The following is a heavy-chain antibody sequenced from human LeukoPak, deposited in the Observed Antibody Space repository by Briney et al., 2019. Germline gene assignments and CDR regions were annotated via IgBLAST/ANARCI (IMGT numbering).Heavy chain of an antibody. Sequence: SETLSLTCTVSGGSISSSSYYWGWIRQPPGEGLEWIGSIYYSGSTYYNPSLKSRVTISVDTSKNQFSLKVSSVTAADTAVYYCARVSWFPGTSYYYMDAWGKGTTVTVSS. J-gene: IGHJ6*03. CDR2: IYYSGST. V-gene: IGHV4-39*07. CDR1: GGSISSSSYY. CDR3: ARVSWFPGTSYYYMDA. D-gene: IGHD1-1*01.